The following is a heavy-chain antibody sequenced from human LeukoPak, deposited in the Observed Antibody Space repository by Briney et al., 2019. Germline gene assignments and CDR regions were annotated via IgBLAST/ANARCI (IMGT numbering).Heavy chain of an antibody. J-gene: IGHJ4*02. CDR3: ARSYYDILSGLDY. Sequence: SVKVSCKASGGTFSSYAFSWVRQAPGQGLEWMGGIIPIFGTAKYAQKFQGRVTITTDESTSTAYMELSSLRSEDTAVYYCARSYYDILSGLDYWGQGTLVTVSS. CDR2: IIPIFGTA. CDR1: GGTFSSYA. V-gene: IGHV1-69*05. D-gene: IGHD3-9*01.